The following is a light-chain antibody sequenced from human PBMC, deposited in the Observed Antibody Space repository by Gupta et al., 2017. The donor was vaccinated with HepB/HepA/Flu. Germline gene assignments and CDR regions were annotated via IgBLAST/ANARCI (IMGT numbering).Light chain of an antibody. CDR1: SSNIGINY. CDR3: ATWDDSLSGRL. J-gene: IGLJ3*02. Sequence: QSVLTQPPSASGTPGQRGTISCSGSSSNIGINYVYWYQQLPGTAPKVLIYKNDQRPSGVPDRFSGSKSGTSASLAISGLRSEDEADYYCATWDDSLSGRLFGGGTKLTVL. CDR2: KND. V-gene: IGLV1-47*01.